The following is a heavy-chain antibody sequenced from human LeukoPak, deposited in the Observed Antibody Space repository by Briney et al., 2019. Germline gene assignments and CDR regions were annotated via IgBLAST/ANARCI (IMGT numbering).Heavy chain of an antibody. J-gene: IGHJ4*02. CDR1: GFTLSTYW. CDR3: ARATAAAGAY. Sequence: PGGSLRLSCAASGFTLSTYWISWVRQAPGKGLEWVANIKQDGSEKYYVDSVKGRFTISRDNAKNAVYLQMNSLRAEDTAVYYCARATAAAGAYWGQGTLVTVSS. CDR2: IKQDGSEK. V-gene: IGHV3-7*04. D-gene: IGHD6-13*01.